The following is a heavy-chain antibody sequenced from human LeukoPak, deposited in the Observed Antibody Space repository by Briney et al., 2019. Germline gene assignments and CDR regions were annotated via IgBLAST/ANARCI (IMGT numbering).Heavy chain of an antibody. J-gene: IGHJ4*02. Sequence: SETLSLTCAVYGGSFSGYYWSWIRQPPGKGLEWIGEISHSGSTNYNPSLKSRVTISVDTSKNQFSLKLSSVTAADTAVYYCATTGPGYWGQGTLVTVSS. CDR3: ATTGPGY. V-gene: IGHV4-34*01. CDR1: GGSFSGYY. CDR2: ISHSGST.